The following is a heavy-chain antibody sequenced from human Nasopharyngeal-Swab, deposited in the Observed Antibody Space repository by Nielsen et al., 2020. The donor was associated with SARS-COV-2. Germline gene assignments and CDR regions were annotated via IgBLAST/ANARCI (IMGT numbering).Heavy chain of an antibody. V-gene: IGHV3-11*06. D-gene: IGHD3-3*01. Sequence: GESLKISCAASGFTFSDHYMTWIRQAPGKGLEWVLYISPSSSDTNYADSVKGRFTISRDNAKNSLYLQMNSLRAEETAVYYCARDRGITIFGVVIIRNGWFDPWGQGTLVTVSS. CDR3: ARDRGITIFGVVIIRNGWFDP. CDR1: GFTFSDHY. CDR2: ISPSSSDT. J-gene: IGHJ5*02.